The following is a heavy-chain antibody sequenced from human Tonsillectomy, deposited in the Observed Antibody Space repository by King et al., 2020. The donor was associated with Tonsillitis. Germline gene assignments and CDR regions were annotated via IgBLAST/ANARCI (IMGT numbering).Heavy chain of an antibody. CDR2: LWYDGKRK. J-gene: IGHJ4*02. V-gene: IGHV3-33*01. CDR3: AASYCTTTNCYSFDY. D-gene: IGHD2-2*02. CDR1: GFIFSGYG. Sequence: VQLVESGGGVVQPGRSLRLSCAACGFIFSGYGMHWVRQAPGQGLEWVAVLWYDGKRKYFADSVKGRFTFSRDNSKNTLYLQMNSLRAEDTAVYYCAASYCTTTNCYSFDYWGQGTLVTVSS.